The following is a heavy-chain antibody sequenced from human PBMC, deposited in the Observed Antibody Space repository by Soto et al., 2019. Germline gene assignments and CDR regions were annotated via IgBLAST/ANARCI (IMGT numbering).Heavy chain of an antibody. CDR2: IYYSGST. V-gene: IGHV4-30-4*01. CDR3: ARWDPITMVRGGDWFDP. Sequence: QVQLQESGPGLVKPSQTLSLTCTVSGGSISSGDYYWSWIRQPPGKGLEWIGYIYYSGSTYYNPSLKSRVTISVDTSKNQFSLKLSSVTAADTAVYYCARWDPITMVRGGDWFDPWGQGTLVTVSS. CDR1: GGSISSGDYY. D-gene: IGHD3-10*01. J-gene: IGHJ5*02.